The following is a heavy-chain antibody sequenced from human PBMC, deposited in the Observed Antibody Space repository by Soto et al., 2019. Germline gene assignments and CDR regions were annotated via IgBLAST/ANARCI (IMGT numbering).Heavy chain of an antibody. Sequence: ASVKVSCKASGHSFTDYHIHWVRQAPGQGLEWLGRINPKSGGTSTAQKFQGWVTMTTDTSISTASMELTRLTSDDTAIYYCARGDSTDCSNGVCSFFYNHDMDVWGQGTTVTVSS. CDR3: ARGDSTDCSNGVCSFFYNHDMDV. CDR1: GHSFTDYH. V-gene: IGHV1-2*04. J-gene: IGHJ6*02. CDR2: INPKSGGT. D-gene: IGHD2-8*01.